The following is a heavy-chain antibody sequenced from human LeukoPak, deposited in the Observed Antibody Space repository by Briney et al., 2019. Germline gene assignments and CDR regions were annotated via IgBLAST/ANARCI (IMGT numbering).Heavy chain of an antibody. CDR2: IYPADSDT. V-gene: IGHV5-51*01. J-gene: IGHJ4*02. Sequence: GESLRISCKGSGYSFTTYWIGWVRQMPGKGLEWMGIIYPADSDTRHSPSFRGQVTISADKSISTACLQWSSLKASDTAMYYCASSITVSGVRKDGFDYWGQGTLVTVSS. D-gene: IGHD6-19*01. CDR3: ASSITVSGVRKDGFDY. CDR1: GYSFTTYW.